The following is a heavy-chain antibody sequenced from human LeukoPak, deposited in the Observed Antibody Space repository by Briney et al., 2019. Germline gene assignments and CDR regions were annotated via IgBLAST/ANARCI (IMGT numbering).Heavy chain of an antibody. CDR2: ISSSGTTI. Sequence: GGSLRLSCAASGFTLGDYYMTWIRQAPGKGLEWVSYISSSGTTIYYADSVKGRFTISRDNAKNSLYLQMNSLRAEDTAVYYCARVAQLWFGNDYWGQGTLVTVSS. V-gene: IGHV3-11*04. D-gene: IGHD5-18*01. CDR3: ARVAQLWFGNDY. J-gene: IGHJ4*02. CDR1: GFTLGDYY.